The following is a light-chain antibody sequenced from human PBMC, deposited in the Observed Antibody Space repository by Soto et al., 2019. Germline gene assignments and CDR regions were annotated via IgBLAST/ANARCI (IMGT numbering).Light chain of an antibody. CDR3: QQYRNLWT. CDR2: DAS. V-gene: IGKV3-20*01. CDR1: QSVYSSY. J-gene: IGKJ2*02. Sequence: EIVLTQSPGTLSLSPGERATLSCRASQSVYSSYLAWYQQKSGQAPRLLIYDASSRATGIPDRFSGSGSGTDFILAISRLEPEDFAVYYCQQYRNLWTFGQGTKLEI.